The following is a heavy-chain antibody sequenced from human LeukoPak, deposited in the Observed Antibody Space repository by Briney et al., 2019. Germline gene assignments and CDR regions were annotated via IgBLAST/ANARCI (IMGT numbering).Heavy chain of an antibody. J-gene: IGHJ6*03. V-gene: IGHV3-23*01. D-gene: IGHD1-26*01. CDR2: ISGSGGST. CDR3: AKGGGSYPFDYYYYYMDV. CDR1: GFTSSSYA. Sequence: GGSLRLSCAASGFTSSSYAMSWVRQAPGKGLEWVSAISGSGGSTYYADSVKGRFTISRDNSKNTPYLQMNSLRAEDTAVYYCAKGGGSYPFDYYYYYMDVWGKGTTVTVSS.